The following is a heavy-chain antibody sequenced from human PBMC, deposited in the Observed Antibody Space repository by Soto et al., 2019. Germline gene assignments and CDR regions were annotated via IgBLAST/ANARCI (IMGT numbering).Heavy chain of an antibody. CDR1: GFTFSAYW. Sequence: RLSCAASGFTFSAYWIHWVRRTPGKGLVWVSRINRDGSATNYADSVKGRFTVSRDNAKKTVFLQMNSLRAEDTAVYYCGRDLHIAAADYWGQGALVTVAS. CDR2: INRDGSAT. CDR3: GRDLHIAAADY. V-gene: IGHV3-74*01. D-gene: IGHD6-25*01. J-gene: IGHJ4*02.